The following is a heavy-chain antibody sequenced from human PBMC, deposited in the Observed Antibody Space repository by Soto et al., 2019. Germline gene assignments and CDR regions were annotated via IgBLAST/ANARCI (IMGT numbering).Heavy chain of an antibody. V-gene: IGHV4-30-4*01. D-gene: IGHD5-12*01. CDR1: GGSIRNGAYY. Sequence: TRSITCPVSGGSIRNGAYYCSCIRHPPGQRLEFVGYIYYSGSTYYTPSLKSRVTISVDTSKNQFSLKLSSVTAADTAVYYCARTPIVATIGNYFDYWGQGTMVHVSS. CDR2: IYYSGST. CDR3: ARTPIVATIGNYFDY. J-gene: IGHJ4*02.